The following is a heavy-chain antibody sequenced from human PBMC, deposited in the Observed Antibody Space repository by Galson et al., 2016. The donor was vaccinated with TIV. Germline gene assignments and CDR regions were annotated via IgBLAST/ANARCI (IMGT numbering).Heavy chain of an antibody. CDR2: IKRDDSEK. Sequence: SLRLSCAASGFTFSSSAMTWVRHAPGKGLEWVANIKRDDSEKYYVDSVKGRFTISRDNAKNSLYLQMNSLTAEDTAVYYCTRQLLSESSVGFDIWGQGTLVTVSS. V-gene: IGHV3-7*01. CDR3: TRQLLSESSVGFDI. J-gene: IGHJ3*02. CDR1: GFTFSSSA. D-gene: IGHD3-10*01.